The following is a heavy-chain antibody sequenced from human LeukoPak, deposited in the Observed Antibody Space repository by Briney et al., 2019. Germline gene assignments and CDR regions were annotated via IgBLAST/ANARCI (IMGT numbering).Heavy chain of an antibody. J-gene: IGHJ4*02. D-gene: IGHD6-19*01. CDR1: GFTFDDYA. Sequence: GGSQRLSCAASGFTFDDYAMHWVRQAPGKGLEWVSLISGDGGSTYYADSVKGRFTISRDNSKNSLYLQMNSLRTEDTALYHCAKDRGWYGYWGQGTLVTVSS. V-gene: IGHV3-43*02. CDR2: ISGDGGST. CDR3: AKDRGWYGY.